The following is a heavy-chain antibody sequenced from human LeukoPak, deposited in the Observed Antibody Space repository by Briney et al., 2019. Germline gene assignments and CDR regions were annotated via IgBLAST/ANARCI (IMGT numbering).Heavy chain of an antibody. Sequence: GGSLRLSCAASGFTFSAYHINWVRQAPGKGLEWVAVISYDGSNKYYADSVKGRFTISRDNSKNTLYLQMNSLRAEDTAVYYCAKSGVLRFLEWLPDGYFDYWGQGTLVTVSS. CDR3: AKSGVLRFLEWLPDGYFDY. D-gene: IGHD3-3*01. CDR1: GFTFSAYH. V-gene: IGHV3-30*18. J-gene: IGHJ4*02. CDR2: ISYDGSNK.